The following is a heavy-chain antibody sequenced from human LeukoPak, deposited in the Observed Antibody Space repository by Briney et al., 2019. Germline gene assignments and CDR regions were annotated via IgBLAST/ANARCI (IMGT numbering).Heavy chain of an antibody. CDR3: ARVVRAAGGWFDP. D-gene: IGHD2-2*01. J-gene: IGHJ5*02. CDR2: IYHSGST. Sequence: PSQTLSLTCAVSGGSISSGGYSWSWIRQPPGKGLEWIGYIYHSGSTYYNPSLKSRVTISVDRSKNQFSPKLSSVTAADTAVYYCARVVRAAGGWFDPWGQGTLVTVPS. V-gene: IGHV4-30-2*01. CDR1: GGSISSGGYS.